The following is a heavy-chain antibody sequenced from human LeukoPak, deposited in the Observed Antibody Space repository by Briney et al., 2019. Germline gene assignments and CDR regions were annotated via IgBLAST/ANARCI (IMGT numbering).Heavy chain of an antibody. V-gene: IGHV3-66*01. CDR3: ARAHYYYYMDV. CDR2: TYSGGST. CDR1: GFTVSSNY. J-gene: IGHJ6*03. Sequence: PGGSLRLSCAASGFTVSSNYMRWVRQAPGKGLEWVSDTYSGGSTYYADSAKGRFTIPTHNSKTTPYLQMKSPTAEDTAVYYCARAHYYYYMDVWGKGTTVTISS.